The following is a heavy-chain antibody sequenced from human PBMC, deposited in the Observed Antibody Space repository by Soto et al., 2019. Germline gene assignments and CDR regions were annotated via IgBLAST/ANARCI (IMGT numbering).Heavy chain of an antibody. CDR1: GFTFSSYS. CDR2: ISSSSSYI. CDR3: ARVHWNYVHAFDI. V-gene: IGHV3-21*01. Sequence: EVQLVESGGGLVKPGGSLRLSCAASGFTFSSYSMNWVRQAPGKGLEWVSSISSSSSYIYYADSVKGRFTISRDNAKSSLYLQMNSLRAEDTAVYYCARVHWNYVHAFDIWGQGRMVTVSS. D-gene: IGHD1-7*01. J-gene: IGHJ3*02.